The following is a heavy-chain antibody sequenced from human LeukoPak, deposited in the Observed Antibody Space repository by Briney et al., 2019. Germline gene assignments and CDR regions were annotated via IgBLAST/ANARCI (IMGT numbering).Heavy chain of an antibody. J-gene: IGHJ5*02. CDR2: IYYSGST. V-gene: IGHV4-59*08. CDR3: ARSLGTVTEYES. D-gene: IGHD4-17*01. CDR1: GGSISSGY. Sequence: SETLSLTCTVSGGSISSGYWAWIRQPPGKGLEWIGYIYYSGSTKYNPSLKSRVTISVDTSKNQFSLKLRSATAADTAVYYCARSLGTVTEYESWGQGTLVTVSS.